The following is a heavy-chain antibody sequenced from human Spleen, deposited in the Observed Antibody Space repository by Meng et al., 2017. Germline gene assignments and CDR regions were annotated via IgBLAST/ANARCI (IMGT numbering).Heavy chain of an antibody. CDR1: AGTFSSYA. CDR2: IIPIFGTA. J-gene: IGHJ3*02. CDR3: ARDRLGRGVMDAFDI. Sequence: SVLVSCKASAGTFSSYAISWLRQAPRQGLEWMGAIIPIFGTANYAQKFQGRVTITADKSTSTAYMRLSSLRSEDTAVDYCARDRLGRGVMDAFDIWGQGTMVTVSS. D-gene: IGHD3-10*01. V-gene: IGHV1-69*06.